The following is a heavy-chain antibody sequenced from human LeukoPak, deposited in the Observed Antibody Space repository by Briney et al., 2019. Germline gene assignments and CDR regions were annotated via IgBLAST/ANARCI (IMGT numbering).Heavy chain of an antibody. V-gene: IGHV3-23*01. CDR3: AKESEAGTTVTTLDY. J-gene: IGHJ4*02. CDR2: IRGSGGST. Sequence: GGSLRLSCAASGFTFSNYAMSWVRQAPGKGLEWVSGIRGSGGSTDYADSVKGRFTISRDNFKNTLYLQMNSLRAEDTAVYYCAKESEAGTTVTTLDYWGQGTLVTVSS. CDR1: GFTFSNYA. D-gene: IGHD4-17*01.